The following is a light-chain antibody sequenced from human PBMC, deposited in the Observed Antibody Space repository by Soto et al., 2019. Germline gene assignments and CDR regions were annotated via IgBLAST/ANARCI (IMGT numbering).Light chain of an antibody. Sequence: DIVLTQSPLSLPVNPGEPASISCRSSQSLLHSNGYNYLDWYLQKPGQSPQLLIYLGSNRASGVPDRFSGSGSGTDFTLKISRVEADDIGVYYCMQALQSWTFGQGTKVDIK. CDR3: MQALQSWT. CDR1: QSLLHSNGYNY. J-gene: IGKJ1*01. CDR2: LGS. V-gene: IGKV2-28*01.